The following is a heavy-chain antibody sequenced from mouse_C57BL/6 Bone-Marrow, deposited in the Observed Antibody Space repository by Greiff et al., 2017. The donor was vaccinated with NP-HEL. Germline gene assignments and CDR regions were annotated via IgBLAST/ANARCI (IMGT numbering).Heavy chain of an antibody. V-gene: IGHV6-3*01. CDR2: IRLKSDNYAT. Sequence: EVMLVESGGGLVQPGGSMKLSCVASGFTFSNYWMNWVRQSPEKGLEWVAQIRLKSDNYATHYAESVKGRFTISRDDSKSSVYLQMNNLRAEDTGIYYCTDLYEGFAYWGQGTLVTVSA. CDR1: GFTFSNYW. D-gene: IGHD1-1*01. CDR3: TDLYEGFAY. J-gene: IGHJ3*01.